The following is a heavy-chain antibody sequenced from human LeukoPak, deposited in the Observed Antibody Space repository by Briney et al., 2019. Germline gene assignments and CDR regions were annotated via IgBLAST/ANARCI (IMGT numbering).Heavy chain of an antibody. J-gene: IGHJ4*02. CDR2: IWSDGSNK. D-gene: IGHD3-10*01. V-gene: IGHV3-33*08. CDR1: KFTFSNYG. Sequence: GRSLRLSCAASKFTFSNYGMHWVRQAPGEGLEWVAVIWSDGSNKYYADSVKGRFTISRDNSKNTLYLQLNSLRAEDTAVYYCARGQYYYGSGIKYYCDYWGQGTLVTVSS. CDR3: ARGQYYYGSGIKYYCDY.